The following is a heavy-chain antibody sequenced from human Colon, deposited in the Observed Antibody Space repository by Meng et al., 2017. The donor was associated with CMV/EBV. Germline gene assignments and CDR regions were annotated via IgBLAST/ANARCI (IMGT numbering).Heavy chain of an antibody. V-gene: IGHV3-74*01. Sequence: GESLKISCAASGFTFSSYWMHWVRQAPGKGLVWVSRINSDGSSTSYADSVKGRFTISRDNAKNSLYLQMNGLRVEDTAVYYCARGAVGFYGIDVWGQGTTVTVSS. CDR1: GFTFSSYW. CDR2: INSDGSST. CDR3: ARGAVGFYGIDV. D-gene: IGHD6-19*01. J-gene: IGHJ6*02.